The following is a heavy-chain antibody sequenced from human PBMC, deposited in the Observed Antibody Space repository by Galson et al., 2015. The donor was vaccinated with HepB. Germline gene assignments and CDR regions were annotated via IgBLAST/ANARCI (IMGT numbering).Heavy chain of an antibody. CDR1: GFRFTSYW. CDR3: ARLVVDDMVRGVIKEARADP. Sequence: QSGAEVKKPGESLRISCQGSGFRFTSYWITWVRQMSGKGLEWMGTIDPSDSYTNYNPSFQGHVTISADKSSSTAYLQWDRLKTSDTAMYYCARLVVDDMVRGVIKEARADPWGQGTLVTVSS. CDR2: IDPSDSYT. D-gene: IGHD3-10*01. V-gene: IGHV5-10-1*01. J-gene: IGHJ5*02.